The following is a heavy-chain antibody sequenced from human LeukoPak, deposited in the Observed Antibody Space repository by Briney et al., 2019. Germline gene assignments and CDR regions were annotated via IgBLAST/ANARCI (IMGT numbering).Heavy chain of an antibody. CDR2: IHSSGHT. D-gene: IGHD3-10*01. J-gene: IGHJ3*02. CDR1: GDSINTYS. Sequence: SETLSLTCSVSGDSINTYSWSWIRQSPGTGLEWIGYIHSSGHTDYNPSLKGRVTISVDTSQNHFSLKLTSVTAADTAVYYCARSSAGSGHDAFDIWGQGTMVTVSS. CDR3: ARSSAGSGHDAFDI. V-gene: IGHV4-59*12.